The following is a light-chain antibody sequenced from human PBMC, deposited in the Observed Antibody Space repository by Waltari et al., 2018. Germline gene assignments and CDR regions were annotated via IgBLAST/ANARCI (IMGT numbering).Light chain of an antibody. CDR2: DVN. V-gene: IGLV2-14*03. J-gene: IGLJ1*01. Sequence: QSALAQPASVSGSPGQSITISCTGTISDVGSYNYVSWYQQHPGKAPKLMIYDVNKRPSGVSNRFYGSKSGNTASLTISGLQAEDEADYYCSSYTSSSTFVFGTGTKVSVL. CDR3: SSYTSSSTFV. CDR1: ISDVGSYNY.